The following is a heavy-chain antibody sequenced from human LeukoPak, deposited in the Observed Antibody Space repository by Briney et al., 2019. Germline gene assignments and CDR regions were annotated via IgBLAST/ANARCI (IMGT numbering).Heavy chain of an antibody. D-gene: IGHD3-22*01. CDR3: ARGRFDYYDSSDAFDV. Sequence: SETLSLTCTVSGGSISSYYWSWIRQPPGKGLEWIGYIYYSGSTNYNPSLKSRVTISVDTSKNQFSLKLSSVTAADTAVYYCARGRFDYYDSSDAFDVWGQGTMVTVSS. J-gene: IGHJ3*01. CDR1: GGSISSYY. CDR2: IYYSGST. V-gene: IGHV4-59*01.